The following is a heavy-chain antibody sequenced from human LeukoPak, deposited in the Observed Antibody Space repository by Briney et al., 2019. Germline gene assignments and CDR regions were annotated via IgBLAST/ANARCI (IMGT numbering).Heavy chain of an antibody. CDR2: IKQDGSEK. D-gene: IGHD6-13*01. Sequence: GGSLRLSCAASGFTFSSYWMSWVRQAPGKGLEWVANIKQDGSEKYYVDSVKGRFTISRDNAKNSLYLQMNSLRAEDTAVYYCASSSHSGAFDIWGQGTMVTVSS. V-gene: IGHV3-7*01. CDR3: ASSSHSGAFDI. J-gene: IGHJ3*02. CDR1: GFTFSSYW.